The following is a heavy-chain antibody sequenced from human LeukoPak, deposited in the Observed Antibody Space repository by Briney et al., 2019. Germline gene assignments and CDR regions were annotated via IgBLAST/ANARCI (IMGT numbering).Heavy chain of an antibody. J-gene: IGHJ4*02. CDR1: GFTVSSNS. Sequence: GGSLRLSCAASGFTVSSNSMSWVRQAPGKGLEWVSVIYSGGSTKYADSVKGRFTIFRDNSKNTLNLQMNSLRAEDTAVYYCARHLRYGSGGYFDYWGQGTLVTVSS. CDR3: ARHLRYGSGGYFDY. V-gene: IGHV3-66*04. CDR2: IYSGGST. D-gene: IGHD3-10*01.